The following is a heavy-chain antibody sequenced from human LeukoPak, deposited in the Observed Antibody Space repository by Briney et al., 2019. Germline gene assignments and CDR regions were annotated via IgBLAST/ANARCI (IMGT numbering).Heavy chain of an antibody. CDR2: IIPIFGTA. J-gene: IGHJ3*02. Sequence: SVKVSCKASGGTFSSYAISWVRQAPGQGLEWMGGIIPIFGTANYAQKFQGRVTITADESTSTAYMELSSLRSEDTAVYYCARDRRVSGSSLPSDAFDIWGQGTMVTVSS. CDR1: GGTFSSYA. D-gene: IGHD1-26*01. V-gene: IGHV1-69*13. CDR3: ARDRRVSGSSLPSDAFDI.